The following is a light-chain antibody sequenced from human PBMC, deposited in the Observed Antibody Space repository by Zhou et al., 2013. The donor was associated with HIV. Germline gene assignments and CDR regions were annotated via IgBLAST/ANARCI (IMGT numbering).Light chain of an antibody. V-gene: IGKV1D-13*01. Sequence: AIQLTQSPSSLSASVGDRVTISCRASQDITSALAWYQQKPGKAPKLLIFDASSLASGVPSRFSGGGSGTDFTLTISSLQPEDFATYYCQQFKNYSLTFGGGTKVEIK. J-gene: IGKJ4*01. CDR3: QQFKNYSLT. CDR1: QDITSA. CDR2: DAS.